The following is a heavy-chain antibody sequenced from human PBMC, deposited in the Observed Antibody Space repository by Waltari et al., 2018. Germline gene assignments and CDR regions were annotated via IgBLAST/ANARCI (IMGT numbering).Heavy chain of an antibody. CDR3: ATETSGPKYFQH. V-gene: IGHV1-69-2*01. Sequence: EVQLVQSGAEVKKPGATVKISCKASGYTFTDYYMHWVQQAPGKGLEWMGRGVPEEGGKIKAGKVQGRVTITADTSTDTAYMELSSQRSEDTAVYYLATETSGPKYFQHLGQGTLVTVSS. D-gene: IGHD3-3*01. CDR1: GYTFTDYY. J-gene: IGHJ1*01. CDR2: GVPEEGGK.